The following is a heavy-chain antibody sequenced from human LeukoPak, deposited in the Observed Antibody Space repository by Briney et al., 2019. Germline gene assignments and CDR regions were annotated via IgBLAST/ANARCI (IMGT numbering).Heavy chain of an antibody. D-gene: IGHD2-21*01. CDR1: GGSISSSSYY. Sequence: SETLSLTCTVSGGSISSSSYYWGWIRQPPGKGLEWIGYIYYSGSTYYNPSLKSRVTISVDTSKNQFSLKLSSVTAADTAVYYCAATSRVVVSFDYWGQGTLVTVSS. V-gene: IGHV4-31*03. J-gene: IGHJ4*02. CDR2: IYYSGST. CDR3: AATSRVVVSFDY.